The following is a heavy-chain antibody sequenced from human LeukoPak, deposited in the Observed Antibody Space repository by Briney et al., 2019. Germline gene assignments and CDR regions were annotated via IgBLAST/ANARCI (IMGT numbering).Heavy chain of an antibody. CDR3: ARLFRAAAGIYFDY. CDR2: INHSGST. Sequence: PSETLSLTCAVYGGSFSGYYWSWIRQPPGKGLEWIGEINHSGSTNYNPSLKSRVTISVDTSKNQFSLKLSSVTAADTAVYYCARLFRAAAGIYFDYWGQGTLVTVSS. J-gene: IGHJ4*02. CDR1: GGSFSGYY. D-gene: IGHD6-13*01. V-gene: IGHV4-34*01.